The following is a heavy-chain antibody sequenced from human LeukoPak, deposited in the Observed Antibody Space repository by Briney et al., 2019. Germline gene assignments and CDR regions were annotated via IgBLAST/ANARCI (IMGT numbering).Heavy chain of an antibody. D-gene: IGHD3-10*01. CDR2: IYHSGRT. J-gene: IGHJ3*02. V-gene: IGHV4-4*02. CDR1: GGSISSNTDW. CDR3: ARFGPQLPVRGVISEIYAFDI. Sequence: PSETLSLTCAVSGGSISSNTDWWSWVRQPPGKGLEWIGEIYHSGRTNYNPFLKSRVTISVDTSKNQFSLKLSSVTAADTAVYYCARFGPQLPVRGVISEIYAFDIWGQGTMVTVSS.